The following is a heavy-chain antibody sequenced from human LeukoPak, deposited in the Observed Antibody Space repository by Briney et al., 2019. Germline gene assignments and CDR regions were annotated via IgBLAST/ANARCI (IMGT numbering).Heavy chain of an antibody. Sequence: GGSLRLSCAASGFTFSSYRMSWVRQAPGKGLEWVANIKQDGSEKYYVDSVKGRFTISRDNAKNSLYLQMNSLRAEDTAVYYCARALAEGEFDPWGQGTLVTASS. J-gene: IGHJ5*02. V-gene: IGHV3-7*02. CDR1: GFTFSSYR. CDR2: IKQDGSEK. CDR3: ARALAEGEFDP. D-gene: IGHD3-16*01.